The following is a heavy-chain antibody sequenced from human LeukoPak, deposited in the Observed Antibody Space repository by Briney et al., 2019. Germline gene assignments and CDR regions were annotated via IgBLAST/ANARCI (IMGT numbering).Heavy chain of an antibody. D-gene: IGHD3-3*02. V-gene: IGHV5-51*01. Sequence: NRGESLKISCKGSGYSFTSYWIGWVRQMPGKGLEWMGIIYPGDSDTRYSPSFQGQVTISADKSISTAYLQWSSLKASDTAMYYCARRTHFWSAEGGFDPWGQRTLVTVSS. CDR3: ARRTHFWSAEGGFDP. CDR1: GYSFTSYW. CDR2: IYPGDSDT. J-gene: IGHJ5*02.